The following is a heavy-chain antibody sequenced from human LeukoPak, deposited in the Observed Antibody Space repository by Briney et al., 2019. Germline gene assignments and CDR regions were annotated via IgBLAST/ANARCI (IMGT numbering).Heavy chain of an antibody. V-gene: IGHV1-18*01. CDR3: ATYSAAGRTYYFDY. D-gene: IGHD6-13*01. CDR2: ISAYNGNT. J-gene: IGHJ4*02. CDR1: GYTFTSYG. Sequence: ASVEVSCKASGYTFTSYGISWVRQAPGQGLEWMGWISAYNGNTNYAQKLQGRVTMTRDTSTSTAYMELRSLRSDDTAVYYCATYSAAGRTYYFDYWGQGALVTVSS.